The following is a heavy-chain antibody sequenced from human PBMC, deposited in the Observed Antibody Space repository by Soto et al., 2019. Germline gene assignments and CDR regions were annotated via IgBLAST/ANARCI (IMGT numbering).Heavy chain of an antibody. CDR3: ALEATIDSYYEMDP. CDR2: LIPIFGTP. J-gene: IGHJ6*02. Sequence: QVQLVQSGAEVKKPGPSVKVSCKASGGPFSSYAISWVRQAPGHGLEWMGELIPIFGTPNYAQQFQSRVTITADETTSTPYMEPSSLSYEDTAVYYCALEATIDSYYEMDPWAQGTTVTVS. CDR1: GGPFSSYA. V-gene: IGHV1-69*01. D-gene: IGHD1-26*01.